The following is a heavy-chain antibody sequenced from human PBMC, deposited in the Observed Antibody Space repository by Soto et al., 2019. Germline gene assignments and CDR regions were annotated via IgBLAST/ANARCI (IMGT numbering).Heavy chain of an antibody. CDR2: ISGSGSST. D-gene: IGHD2-2*01. CDR3: AKDLRDIVVMPGAALD. V-gene: IGHV3-23*01. Sequence: GGSLRLSCAASGFTFSRYSMNWVRQAPGKGLEWVAGISGSGSSTFYADSVKARFTISRDTSKKTLFLQMNSLRAEDTAVYYCAKDLRDIVVMPGAALDWGQGTLVTVSS. CDR1: GFTFSRYS. J-gene: IGHJ4*02.